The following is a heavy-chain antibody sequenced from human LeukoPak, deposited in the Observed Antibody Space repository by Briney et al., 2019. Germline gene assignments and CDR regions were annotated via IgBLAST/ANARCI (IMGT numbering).Heavy chain of an antibody. CDR1: GFTFSSYS. V-gene: IGHV3-48*01. J-gene: IGHJ4*02. Sequence: QTGGSLRLSCAASGFTFSSYSINWVRQAPGKGLEWVSYIRADSSVMYYADSVKGRFTISRDNAKNSLFLQMNSLRAEDTAVYYCARALGIGERYWDYWGQGTLVTVSS. CDR2: IRADSSVM. CDR3: ARALGIGERYWDY. D-gene: IGHD3-10*01.